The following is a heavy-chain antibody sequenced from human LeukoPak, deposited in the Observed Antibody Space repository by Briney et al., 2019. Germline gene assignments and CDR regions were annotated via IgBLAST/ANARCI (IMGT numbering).Heavy chain of an antibody. D-gene: IGHD6-13*01. CDR1: GDSISSSGYY. V-gene: IGHV4-39*07. J-gene: IGHJ4*02. Sequence: SETLSLTCTVSGDSISSSGYYWGWIRQPPGRGLEWIGTIYHSGSTYYNPSLKSRVTISVDTSKNQFSLKLSSVTAADTAVYYCARSAIAAAGYRTFDYWGQGTLVTVSS. CDR3: ARSAIAAAGYRTFDY. CDR2: IYHSGST.